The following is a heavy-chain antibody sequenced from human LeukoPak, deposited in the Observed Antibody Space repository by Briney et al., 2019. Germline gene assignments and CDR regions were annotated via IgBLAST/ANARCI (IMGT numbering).Heavy chain of an antibody. D-gene: IGHD2-15*01. CDR3: AKASPIVVVVAATDY. CDR2: IRYDGSNK. CDR1: GSTFSSYG. J-gene: IGHJ4*02. Sequence: GGSLRPSCAASGSTFSSYGMHWVRQAPGKGLEWVAFIRYDGSNKYYADSVKGRFTISRDNSKNTLYLQMNSLRAEDTAVYYCAKASPIVVVVAATDYWGQGTLVTVSS. V-gene: IGHV3-30*02.